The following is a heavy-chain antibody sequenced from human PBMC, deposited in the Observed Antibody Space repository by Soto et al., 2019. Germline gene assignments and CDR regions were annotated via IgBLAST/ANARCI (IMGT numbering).Heavy chain of an antibody. V-gene: IGHV3-30*18. CDR3: GKVQFQLEDWGGDCYSIFDY. Sequence: GGSLRLSCAASGFTFSSYGMHWVRQAPGKGLEWVAVISYDGSNKYYADSVKGRFTISRDNSKNTLYLQMNSLRAEDTAVYYCGKVQFQLEDWGGDCYSIFDYWGKGNLVTVS. CDR1: GFTFSSYG. CDR2: ISYDGSNK. D-gene: IGHD2-21*02. J-gene: IGHJ4*02.